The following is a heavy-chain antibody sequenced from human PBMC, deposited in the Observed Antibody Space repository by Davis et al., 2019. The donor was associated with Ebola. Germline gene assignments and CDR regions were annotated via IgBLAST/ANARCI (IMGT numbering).Heavy chain of an antibody. J-gene: IGHJ5*02. CDR3: AKYPSFYYAVGSNWFDP. D-gene: IGHD3-10*01. Sequence: GGSLRLSCAASGFAFSNFAMHWVRQAPGKGLEFVSGITGNGGFTYYADSVKGRFTISRDNSKNTLYLQMNSLRVEDTALYYCAKYPSFYYAVGSNWFDPWGRGTLVTVSS. CDR2: ITGNGGFT. V-gene: IGHV3-64*02. CDR1: GFAFSNFA.